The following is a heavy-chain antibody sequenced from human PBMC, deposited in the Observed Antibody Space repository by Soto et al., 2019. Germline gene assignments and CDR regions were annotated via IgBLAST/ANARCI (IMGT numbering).Heavy chain of an antibody. CDR2: IIPILGIA. CDR3: AREQVILGTYGMDV. CDR1: GGTFSSYT. Sequence: QVQLVQSGAEVKKPGSSVKVSCKASGGTFSSYTISWVRQAPGQGLEWMGRIIPILGIADYAQTFQGRVTITADKATRTAYMELTSLRSEDRAVYYCAREQVILGTYGMDVWGQGTPVTVSS. V-gene: IGHV1-69*08. J-gene: IGHJ6*02. D-gene: IGHD2-15*01.